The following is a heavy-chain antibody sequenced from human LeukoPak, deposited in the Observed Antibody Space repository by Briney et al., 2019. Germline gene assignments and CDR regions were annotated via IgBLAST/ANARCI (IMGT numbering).Heavy chain of an antibody. D-gene: IGHD6-19*01. V-gene: IGHV3-15*01. J-gene: IGHJ4*02. CDR1: GFTFSNAW. Sequence: KTGGSLRLSCAAPGFTFSNAWMSWVRQAPGKGLEWVGRIKSKTDGGTTDYAAPVKGRFTISRDDSKNTLYLQMNSLRAEDTAVYYCAKVAVAGPFDYWGQGSLVTVSS. CDR2: IKSKTDGGTT. CDR3: AKVAVAGPFDY.